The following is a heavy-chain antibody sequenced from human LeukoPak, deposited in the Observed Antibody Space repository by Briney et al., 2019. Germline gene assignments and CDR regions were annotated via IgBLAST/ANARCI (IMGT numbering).Heavy chain of an antibody. J-gene: IGHJ6*03. D-gene: IGHD1-1*01. Sequence: SETLSLTCTVSGGSVTSSSHYWGWIRQPPGKGLEWIASIYYSGDDYYNPSLKSRATIFVDTSQSQFSLRLSSVTAADTAVYYCARYTTAYHYYMDVWGKGTTVTVSS. CDR1: GGSVTSSSHY. CDR2: IYYSGDD. V-gene: IGHV4-39*07. CDR3: ARYTTAYHYYMDV.